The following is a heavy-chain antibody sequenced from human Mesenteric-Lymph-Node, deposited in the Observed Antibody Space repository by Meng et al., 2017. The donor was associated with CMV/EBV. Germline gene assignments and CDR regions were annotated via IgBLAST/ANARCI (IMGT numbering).Heavy chain of an antibody. CDR2: IYHSGTT. V-gene: IGHV4-4*02. CDR3: ARARVAARHYYYYYGMDV. Sequence: SETLSLTCAVSGGFISSSNWWSWVRQPPGKGLEWIGEIYHSGTTNYNPSLKSRVTISVDKSKNQFSLKLSSVTAADTAVYYCARARVAARHYYYYYGMDVWGQGTTVTVSS. J-gene: IGHJ6*02. D-gene: IGHD6-6*01. CDR1: GGFISSSNW.